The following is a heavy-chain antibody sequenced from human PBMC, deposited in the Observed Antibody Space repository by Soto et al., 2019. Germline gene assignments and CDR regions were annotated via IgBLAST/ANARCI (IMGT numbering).Heavy chain of an antibody. V-gene: IGHV5-51*01. J-gene: IGHJ4*02. CDR1: GYNFVGYW. D-gene: IGHD3-3*01. CDR2: IYPSDSDT. Sequence: PGESLKISCKGSGYNFVGYWSAWVRQMPGKGLELMGIIYPSDSDTRYRPSFQGQVTISADKSISSAYLQWSSLRASDTAMYYCARGGVSTRTFDYWGQGTPVTVSS. CDR3: ARGGVSTRTFDY.